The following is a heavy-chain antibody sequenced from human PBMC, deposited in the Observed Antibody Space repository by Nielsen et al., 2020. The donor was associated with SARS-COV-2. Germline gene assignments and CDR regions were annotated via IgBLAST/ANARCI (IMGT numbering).Heavy chain of an antibody. D-gene: IGHD6-6*01. V-gene: IGHV1-2*06. Sequence: ASVKVSCKASGYTLTIYYMHWVRQAPGQGLEWMGLINPNSGATNYAQKFQGRVTMTRDTSISTAYMELSRLRSDDTAVYYCARGGSIPARPLDYWGLGTLVTVSS. J-gene: IGHJ4*02. CDR1: GYTLTIYY. CDR2: INPNSGAT. CDR3: ARGGSIPARPLDY.